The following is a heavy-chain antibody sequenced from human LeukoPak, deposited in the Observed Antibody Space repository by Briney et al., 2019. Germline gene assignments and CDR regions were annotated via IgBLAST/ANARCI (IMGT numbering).Heavy chain of an antibody. Sequence: RPSETLSLTCTVSGGSISTHYWSWIRQPAGKGLEWIGRISNTGSTNYNPSLKSRVTMSIDTSKNQFSLKLSSVTAADTAVYYCAREVEMATLFEYWGQGTLVTVSA. CDR3: AREVEMATLFEY. D-gene: IGHD5-24*01. J-gene: IGHJ4*02. CDR2: ISNTGST. V-gene: IGHV4-4*07. CDR1: GGSISTHY.